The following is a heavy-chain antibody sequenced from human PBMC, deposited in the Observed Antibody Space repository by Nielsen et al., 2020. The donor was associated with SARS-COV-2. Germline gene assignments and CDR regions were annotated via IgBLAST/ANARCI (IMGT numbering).Heavy chain of an antibody. V-gene: IGHV3-30-3*01. CDR1: GFTFSSYA. CDR3: ARGDSSSWYYYYMDV. Sequence: GESLKISCAASGFTFSSYAMHWVRQAPGKGLEWVAVISYDGSNKYYADSVKGRFTISRDNSKNTLYLQMNSLRAGDTAVYYCARGDSSSWYYYYMDVWGKGTTVTVSS. D-gene: IGHD6-13*01. J-gene: IGHJ6*03. CDR2: ISYDGSNK.